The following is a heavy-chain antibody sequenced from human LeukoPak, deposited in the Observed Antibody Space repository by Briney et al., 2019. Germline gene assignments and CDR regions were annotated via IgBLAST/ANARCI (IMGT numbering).Heavy chain of an antibody. CDR3: ARGENYGPGFDY. V-gene: IGHV4-61*02. D-gene: IGHD3-10*01. CDR1: GGSISSGSYY. J-gene: IGHJ4*02. Sequence: SQTLSLTCTVSGGSISSGSYYWSWIRQPAGKGLEWIGRIYTSGSTNYNPSLKSRVTISVDTSKNQFSLKLSSVTAADTAVYYCARGENYGPGFDYWGQGTLVTVSS. CDR2: IYTSGST.